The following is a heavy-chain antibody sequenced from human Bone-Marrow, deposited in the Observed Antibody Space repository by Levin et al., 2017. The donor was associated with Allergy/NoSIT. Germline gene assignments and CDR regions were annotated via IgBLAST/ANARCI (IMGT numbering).Heavy chain of an antibody. CDR2: IYHNGNT. CDR1: GSSFSGGFH. J-gene: IGHJ4*02. D-gene: IGHD3-3*01. CDR3: ARAVGVVIPAAIDS. V-gene: IGHV4-38-2*02. Sequence: MPSETLSLTCTVSGSSFSGGFHWGWIRQPPGQGLELIGSIYHNGNTNYNPSLKSRVAISLDTSKNQFSLTLTSVTAADTAVYYCARAVGVVIPAAIDSWGQGNLVTVSS.